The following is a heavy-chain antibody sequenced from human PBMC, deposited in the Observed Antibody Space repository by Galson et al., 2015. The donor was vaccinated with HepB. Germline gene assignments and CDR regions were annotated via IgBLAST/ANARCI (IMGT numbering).Heavy chain of an antibody. CDR2: IWYDGSNK. CDR1: GFTFSSYG. J-gene: IGHJ4*02. D-gene: IGHD3-16*01. V-gene: IGHV3-33*08. CDR3: VREGGYDYFWGTYSGAYFES. Sequence: SLRLSCAASGFTFSSYGMHWVRQAPGKGLEWVAVIWYDGSNKYYADSVKGRFTISRDDSKNTLYLQMSSLRVEDTAVYYCVREGGYDYFWGTYSGAYFESWGQGARVTVS.